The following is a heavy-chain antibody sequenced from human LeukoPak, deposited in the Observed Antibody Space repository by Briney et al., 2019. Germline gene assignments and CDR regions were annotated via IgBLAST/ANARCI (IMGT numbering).Heavy chain of an antibody. V-gene: IGHV4-39*07. D-gene: IGHD3-9*01. J-gene: IGHJ5*02. CDR1: GGSISSSSYY. CDR2: IYYSGST. Sequence: SETLSLTCTVSGGSISSSSYYWGWIRQPPGKGLEWIGSIYYSGSTYYNPSLKSRVTISVDTSKNQFSLKLSSVTAADTAVYYCASETLYYDILTGLAANWFDPWGQGTLVTVSS. CDR3: ASETLYYDILTGLAANWFDP.